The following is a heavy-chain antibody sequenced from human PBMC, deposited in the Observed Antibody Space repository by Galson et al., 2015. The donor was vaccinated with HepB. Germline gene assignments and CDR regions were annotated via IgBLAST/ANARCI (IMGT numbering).Heavy chain of an antibody. Sequence: SLRLSCAASGFTFSTYWMSWVRQAPGKGLEWVANKNQDESEKYLVDSVKGRFTIYRDNAKNILYLQMTSLRAEDTAVYYCARDLLVGATWGNWFDPWGQGTLVTVSS. CDR2: KNQDESEK. D-gene: IGHD1-26*01. V-gene: IGHV3-7*01. CDR1: GFTFSTYW. CDR3: ARDLLVGATWGNWFDP. J-gene: IGHJ5*02.